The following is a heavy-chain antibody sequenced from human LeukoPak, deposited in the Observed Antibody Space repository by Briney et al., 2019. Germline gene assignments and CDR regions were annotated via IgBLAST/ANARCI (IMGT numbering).Heavy chain of an antibody. J-gene: IGHJ6*03. V-gene: IGHV3-23*01. D-gene: IGHD6-25*01. CDR2: ISGSGGST. Sequence: GGSLRLSCAASGFTFSSYAMSWVRQAPGKGLEWVSAISGSGGSTYYADSVKGRFTISRDNSKNTLYLQMNSLRAEDTAVYYCAKVGYTSGWDSYYYYMDVWGKGTTVTVSS. CDR1: GFTFSSYA. CDR3: AKVGYTSGWDSYYYYMDV.